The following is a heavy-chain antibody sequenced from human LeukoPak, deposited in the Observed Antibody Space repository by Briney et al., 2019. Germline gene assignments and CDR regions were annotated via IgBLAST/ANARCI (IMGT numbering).Heavy chain of an antibody. D-gene: IGHD4-11*01. V-gene: IGHV4-59*01. CDR2: IDHTGTT. Sequence: SETLSLTCSVSDDSITIYYWTWIRQPPGKGLEWIGYIDHTGTTNYNPSLNSRVTISRDTSKNHFSLQLGSVTAADTAVYFCARGRVSSSTWHSTYYYYFYMDVWGKGTTVTVSS. CDR1: DDSITIYY. CDR3: ARGRVSSSTWHSTYYYYFYMDV. J-gene: IGHJ6*03.